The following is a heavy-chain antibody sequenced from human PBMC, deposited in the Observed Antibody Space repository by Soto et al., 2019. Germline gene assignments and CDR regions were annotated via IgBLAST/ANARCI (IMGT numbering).Heavy chain of an antibody. D-gene: IGHD2-15*01. Sequence: QVQLVQSGAEVKKPGASVKVSCKASGYTFTSYAMHWVRQAPGQRLEWMGWINAGNGNTKYSQKFQGRVTITRDTSASTAYMELSSLRSEDTAVYYCARDVGYCSGGSCYSSDYWGQGTLVTVSS. V-gene: IGHV1-3*01. CDR2: INAGNGNT. CDR3: ARDVGYCSGGSCYSSDY. J-gene: IGHJ4*02. CDR1: GYTFTSYA.